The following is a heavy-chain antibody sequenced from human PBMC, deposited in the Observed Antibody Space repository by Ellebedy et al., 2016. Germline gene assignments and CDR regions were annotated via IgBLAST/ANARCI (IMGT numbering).Heavy chain of an antibody. Sequence: SETLSLTXTVSGRSISSGGYYWSWIRQPPGKGLEWIAYINHSGTTLYNSSLKSRVSISVDTSKNQFSLNLVSVTAADTAVYYCARVSATWFDPWGRGTPVTVSS. J-gene: IGHJ5*02. CDR2: INHSGTT. D-gene: IGHD5/OR15-5a*01. V-gene: IGHV4-31*03. CDR1: GRSISSGGYY. CDR3: ARVSATWFDP.